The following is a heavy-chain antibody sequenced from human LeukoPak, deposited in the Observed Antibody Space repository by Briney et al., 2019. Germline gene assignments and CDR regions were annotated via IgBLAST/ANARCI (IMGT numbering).Heavy chain of an antibody. J-gene: IGHJ3*02. D-gene: IGHD6-19*01. V-gene: IGHV1-69*13. CDR1: GGTFSSYA. CDR3: ANQWPDDAFDI. CDR2: IIPIFGTA. Sequence: ASVKGSCKASGGTFSSYAISWVRQAPGQGLEWMGGIIPIFGTANYAQKFQGRVTITADESTSTAYMVLSSLRSEDTAVYYCANQWPDDAFDIWGQGTMVTVSS.